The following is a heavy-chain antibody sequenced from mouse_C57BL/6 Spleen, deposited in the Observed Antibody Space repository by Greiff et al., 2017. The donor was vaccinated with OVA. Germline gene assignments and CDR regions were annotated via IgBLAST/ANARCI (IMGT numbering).Heavy chain of an antibody. CDR1: GYTFTSYW. Sequence: QVQLQQPGAELVRPGSSVKLSCKASGYTFTSYWMDWVKQRPGQGLEWIGNIYPSDSETHYNQKFKDKATLTVDKSSSTAYMQLSSLTSADSAVYYCASGSSCFFAYWRQGTLVTVSA. V-gene: IGHV1-61*01. J-gene: IGHJ3*01. CDR2: IYPSDSET. D-gene: IGHD3-2*02. CDR3: ASGSSCFFAY.